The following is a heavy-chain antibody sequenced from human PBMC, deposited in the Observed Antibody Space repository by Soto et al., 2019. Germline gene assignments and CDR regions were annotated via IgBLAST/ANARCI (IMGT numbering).Heavy chain of an antibody. D-gene: IGHD5-12*01. Sequence: GSLRLSCAASGFTFSSYAMHWVRQAPGKGLEYVSAISSNGGSTYYANSVKGRFTISRDNSKNTLYLQMGSLRAEDMAVYYCARAGYSGYDWPYYYYYMDVWGKGTTVTVSS. CDR1: GFTFSSYA. CDR3: ARAGYSGYDWPYYYYYMDV. J-gene: IGHJ6*03. V-gene: IGHV3-64*01. CDR2: ISSNGGST.